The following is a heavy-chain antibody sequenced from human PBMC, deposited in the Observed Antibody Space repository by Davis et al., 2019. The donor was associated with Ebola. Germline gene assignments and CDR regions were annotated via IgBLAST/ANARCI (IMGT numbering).Heavy chain of an antibody. CDR1: GYTFTSYD. V-gene: IGHV1-8*01. CDR3: ARVSLLWFGELLYSEAGHFDY. Sequence: ASVKVSCKASGYTFTSYDINWVRQATGQGLEWMGWMNPNSGNTGYAQKFQGRVTMTRNTSISTAYMELSSLRSEDTAVYYCARVSLLWFGELLYSEAGHFDYWGQGTLVTVSS. CDR2: MNPNSGNT. D-gene: IGHD3-10*01. J-gene: IGHJ4*02.